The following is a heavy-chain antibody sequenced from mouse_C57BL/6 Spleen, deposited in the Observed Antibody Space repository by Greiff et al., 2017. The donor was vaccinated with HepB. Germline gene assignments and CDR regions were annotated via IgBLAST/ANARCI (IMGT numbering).Heavy chain of an antibody. V-gene: IGHV5-17*01. CDR3: AIYYDYDEGYAMDY. D-gene: IGHD2-4*01. CDR2: ISSGSSTI. Sequence: EVKLMESGGGLVKPGGSLKLSCAASGFTFSDYGMHWVRQAPEKGLEWVAYISSGSSTIYYADTVKGRFTISRDNAKNTLFLQMTSLRSEDTAMYYCAIYYDYDEGYAMDYWGQGTSVTVSS. CDR1: GFTFSDYG. J-gene: IGHJ4*01.